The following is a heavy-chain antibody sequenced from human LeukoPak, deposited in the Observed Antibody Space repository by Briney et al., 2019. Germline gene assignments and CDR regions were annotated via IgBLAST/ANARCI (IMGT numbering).Heavy chain of an antibody. Sequence: GGSLRLSCAASGFTFSNFEMNWVRQAPGKGLEWVAYITNSGSTIYYADSVKGRFTISRDNAKKSLYLQMNSLRAEDTAVYYCARVGQQLVSDYWGQGTLVTVSS. CDR1: GFTFSNFE. D-gene: IGHD6-13*01. CDR2: ITNSGSTI. J-gene: IGHJ4*02. CDR3: ARVGQQLVSDY. V-gene: IGHV3-48*03.